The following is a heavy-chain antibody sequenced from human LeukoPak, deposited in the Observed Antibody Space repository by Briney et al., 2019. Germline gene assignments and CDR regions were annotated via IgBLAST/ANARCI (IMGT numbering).Heavy chain of an antibody. V-gene: IGHV3-30-3*01. D-gene: IGHD3-22*01. CDR3: ARYLAAGWLPSRGFDY. CDR1: GFTFSSYA. Sequence: SGGSLRLSCAASGFTFSSYAMHWVRQAPGKGLEWVAVISYDGSNKYYADSVKGRFTISRDNSKNTMYLQMNSLRAADTAVYYRARYLAAGWLPSRGFDYWGQGTLVTVSS. CDR2: ISYDGSNK. J-gene: IGHJ4*02.